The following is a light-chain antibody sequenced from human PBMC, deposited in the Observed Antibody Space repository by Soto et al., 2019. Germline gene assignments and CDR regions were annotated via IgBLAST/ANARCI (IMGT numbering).Light chain of an antibody. V-gene: IGKV4-1*01. J-gene: IGKJ4*01. CDR2: WAS. Sequence: DIVMTQSPDSLAVSLGERATINCKSSQSVLYSSNNKNYLAWYQQKPGQPPKLLIYWASTRESGVPDRFSGSGSVTDFTLTISSLQAEDVVVYYCQQYYCTPLTFGGGTKVEIK. CDR3: QQYYCTPLT. CDR1: QSVLYSSNNKNY.